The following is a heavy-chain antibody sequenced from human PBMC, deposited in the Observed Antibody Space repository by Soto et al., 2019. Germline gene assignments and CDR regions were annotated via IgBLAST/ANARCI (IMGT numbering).Heavy chain of an antibody. CDR2: MNPNSGNT. V-gene: IGHV1-8*01. Sequence: GASVKVSCKASGYTFTSYDINWVRQATGRGLEWMGWMNPNSGNTGYAQKFQGRVTMTRNTSISTAYMELSSLRSEDTAVYYCASSFPNPGIAVAGTRASYWYFDLWGRGTLVTVSS. CDR3: ASSFPNPGIAVAGTRASYWYFDL. CDR1: GYTFTSYD. J-gene: IGHJ2*01. D-gene: IGHD6-19*01.